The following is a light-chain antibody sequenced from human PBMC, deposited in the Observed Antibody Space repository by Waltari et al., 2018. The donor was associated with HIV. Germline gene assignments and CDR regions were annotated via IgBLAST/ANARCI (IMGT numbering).Light chain of an antibody. Sequence: SQISVSLSVRAGDSAAIFCMSPYSVLDKGDGFTYLDWYVQKSGRSPQVLHYTVSMRASGVQRRFVGRASATRFTRNVTTVEAKDAAVYSCMQRLEFPYTFGAGTKLEI. CDR2: TVS. V-gene: IGKV2-40*01. CDR1: YSVLDKGDGFTY. CDR3: MQRLEFPYT. J-gene: IGKJ3*01.